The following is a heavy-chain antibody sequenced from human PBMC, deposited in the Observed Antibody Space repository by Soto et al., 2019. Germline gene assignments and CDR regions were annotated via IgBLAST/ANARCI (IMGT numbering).Heavy chain of an antibody. Sequence: VGSLRLSCAISGFSVSSNYLSWVRQAPGKGLEWVSVHYSGGSTYYADSVQGRFTISRDKSNNTLYLQMRRVRAEDTAVYFCARHRLPRGTVAATSPLDPWGHAT. D-gene: IGHD6-25*01. CDR1: GFSVSSNY. CDR2: HYSGGST. V-gene: IGHV3-53*01. CDR3: ARHRLPRGTVAATSPLDP. J-gene: IGHJ5*02.